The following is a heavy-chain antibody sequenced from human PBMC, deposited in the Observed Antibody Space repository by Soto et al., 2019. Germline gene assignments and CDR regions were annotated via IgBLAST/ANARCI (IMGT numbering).Heavy chain of an antibody. CDR1: GFTFSHAW. J-gene: IGHJ4*02. Sequence: EAQLVESGGGLVKPGGSLRLSCAASGFTFSHAWMSWVRQAPGKGLEWVGRIKSNADGGTTDYAAPVKGRFTISRDDSQNTLYRQMNNLKSEDTAVYFCTTGLATAVYYFDFWGQGTLVSVSS. CDR2: IKSNADGGTT. CDR3: TTGLATAVYYFDF. V-gene: IGHV3-15*01. D-gene: IGHD6-13*01.